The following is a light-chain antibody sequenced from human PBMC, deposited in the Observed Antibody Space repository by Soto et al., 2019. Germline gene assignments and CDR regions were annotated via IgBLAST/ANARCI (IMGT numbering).Light chain of an antibody. Sequence: DIQMTQSPSSVSASVGDRVTITCRASPAISRWLAWYQQKPGKAPKLLIYSTSILQSGVPSRFSGSGSGTEFTLTISSLQPDDFATYYCQQANSYPLTVGGGTKVEI. CDR1: PAISRW. J-gene: IGKJ4*01. V-gene: IGKV1-12*01. CDR2: STS. CDR3: QQANSYPLT.